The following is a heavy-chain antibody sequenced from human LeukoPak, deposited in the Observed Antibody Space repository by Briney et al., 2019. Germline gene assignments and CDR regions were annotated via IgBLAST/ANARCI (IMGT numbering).Heavy chain of an antibody. CDR2: VYHRGAT. Sequence: SETLSLTCTVSGGSISNDNWWTWVRQPPGKGLEWIGEVYHRGATNYNPSLKSRVTMSVDKSKNQFSLKLTSVTAADTAVYYCADRNYYDSTGYFPYWGQGTLVTVSS. CDR3: ADRNYYDSTGYFPY. CDR1: GGSISNDNW. D-gene: IGHD3-22*01. J-gene: IGHJ4*02. V-gene: IGHV4-4*02.